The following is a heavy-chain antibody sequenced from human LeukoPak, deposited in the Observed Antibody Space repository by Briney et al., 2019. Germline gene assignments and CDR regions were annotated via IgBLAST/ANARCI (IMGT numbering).Heavy chain of an antibody. D-gene: IGHD2-2*01. J-gene: IGHJ6*03. Sequence: SGTLSLTCTVSGGSISSYYWSWIRQPAGKGLELIGRIYTSGSTNYNPSLKSRVTMSVDTSKNQFSLKLSSVTAADTAVYYCARGLCSSTSCYGGCGDRGYYYYYMDVWGKGTMVTVSS. CDR2: IYTSGST. V-gene: IGHV4-4*07. CDR1: GGSISSYY. CDR3: ARGLCSSTSCYGGCGDRGYYYYYMDV.